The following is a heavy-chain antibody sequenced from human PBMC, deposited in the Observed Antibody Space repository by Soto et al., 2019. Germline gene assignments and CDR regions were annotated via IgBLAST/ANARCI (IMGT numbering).Heavy chain of an antibody. D-gene: IGHD6-19*01. Sequence: QDQLVQSGVEVKQPGASVKVSCKASGYSFTNYGITWVRQAPGQGFEWRGWISAYNGNTNYAQKFQGRVTMTTDASTSTAYLELRSLRSDDTAVYYCARDRGVAPPVAGNTHYYYYMDVWGKGTTVTVSS. V-gene: IGHV1-18*01. J-gene: IGHJ6*03. CDR2: ISAYNGNT. CDR1: GYSFTNYG. CDR3: ARDRGVAPPVAGNTHYYYYMDV.